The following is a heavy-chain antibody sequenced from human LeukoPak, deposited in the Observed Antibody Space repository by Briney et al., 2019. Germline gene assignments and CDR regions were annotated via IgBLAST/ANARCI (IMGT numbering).Heavy chain of an antibody. V-gene: IGHV4-59*12. CDR2: IHYSGST. Sequence: SETLSLTCAVSGGSISSYYWSWIRQPPGKGLEWIGYIHYSGSTNYNPSLKSRVTISVDTSKNQFSLKLSSVTAADTAVYYCARRLYYYYYYMDVWGKGTTVTISS. J-gene: IGHJ6*03. CDR1: GGSISSYY. CDR3: ARRLYYYYYYMDV.